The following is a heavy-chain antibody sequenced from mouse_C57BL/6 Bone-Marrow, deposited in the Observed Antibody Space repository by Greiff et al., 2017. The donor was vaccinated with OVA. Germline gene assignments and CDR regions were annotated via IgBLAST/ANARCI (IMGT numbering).Heavy chain of an antibody. CDR3: AREGWLLRDFDY. CDR2: IHPNSGST. Sequence: VQLQQPGAELVKPGASVKLSCKASGYTFTSYWMHWVKQRPGQGLEWIGMIHPNSGSTNYNEKFKSKATLTVDKSSSTAYMQLSSLTSEDSAVYYCAREGWLLRDFDYWGQGTTLTVSS. V-gene: IGHV1-64*01. D-gene: IGHD2-3*01. J-gene: IGHJ2*01. CDR1: GYTFTSYW.